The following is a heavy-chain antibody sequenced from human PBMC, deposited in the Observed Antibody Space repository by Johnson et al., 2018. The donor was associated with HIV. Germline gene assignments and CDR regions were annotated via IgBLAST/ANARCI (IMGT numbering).Heavy chain of an antibody. V-gene: IGHV3-30*04. CDR2: ISYDGSNK. Sequence: QVQLVEYGGGVVQPGRSLRLSCAASGFTFSSYAMHWVRQAPGKGLEWVAVISYDGSNKYYADSVKGRFTISRDNSKNTLYLQMNSLRAEDTAVYYCAREKGSHDAFDIWGQGTMVTVSS. CDR3: AREKGSHDAFDI. J-gene: IGHJ3*02. CDR1: GFTFSSYA.